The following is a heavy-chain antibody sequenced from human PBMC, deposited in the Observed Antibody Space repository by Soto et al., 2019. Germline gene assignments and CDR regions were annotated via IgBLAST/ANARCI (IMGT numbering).Heavy chain of an antibody. CDR1: GFTFSDYY. V-gene: IGHV3-11*01. CDR3: ATNIVATMGTFDY. Sequence: GGSLRLSCAASGFTFSDYYMSWIRQAPGKGLEWVSYISSSGSTIYYADSVKGRFTISRDNAKNSLYLQMNSLRAEDTAVYYCATNIVATMGTFDYWGQGTLVTVSS. D-gene: IGHD5-12*01. J-gene: IGHJ4*02. CDR2: ISSSGSTI.